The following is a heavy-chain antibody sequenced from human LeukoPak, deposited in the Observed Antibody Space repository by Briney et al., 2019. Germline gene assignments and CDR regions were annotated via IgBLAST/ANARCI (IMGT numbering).Heavy chain of an antibody. V-gene: IGHV5-51*01. Sequence: GESLKISCKGSGYSFTSYWIGWVRQMPGKGLEWMGIIYPGDSDTRYSPSFQGQVTISADKSISTPYLQWSSLKASDTAMYYCARADSGSYLAYYFDYWGQGTLVTVSS. CDR3: ARADSGSYLAYYFDY. CDR1: GYSFTSYW. CDR2: IYPGDSDT. D-gene: IGHD1-26*01. J-gene: IGHJ4*02.